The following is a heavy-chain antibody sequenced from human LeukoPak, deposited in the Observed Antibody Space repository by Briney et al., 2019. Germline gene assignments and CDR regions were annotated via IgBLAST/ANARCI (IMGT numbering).Heavy chain of an antibody. CDR1: GGPISSGSYH. Sequence: SETLSLPCTVSGGPISSGSYHWSWIRQPPGKGLEGIGSFNYSGSTFYNLSLKSRVTISVDTSKNEFYLILSSVTAADTAVYFCARARLSIVRGITNFDYWGQGTGVTVSS. CDR3: ARARLSIVRGITNFDY. V-gene: IGHV4-39*01. CDR2: FNYSGST. J-gene: IGHJ4*02. D-gene: IGHD3-10*01.